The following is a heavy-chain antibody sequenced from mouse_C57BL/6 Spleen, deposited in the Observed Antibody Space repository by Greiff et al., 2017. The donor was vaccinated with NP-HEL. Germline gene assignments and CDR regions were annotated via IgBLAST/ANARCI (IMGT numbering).Heavy chain of an antibody. J-gene: IGHJ1*03. CDR3: ARGYYGSSYLYWYFDV. CDR2: ILPSIGRT. V-gene: IGHV15-2*01. Sequence: QVQLQQSGSELRSPGSSVKLSCKDFDSEVFPIAYMSWVRQKPGHGFEWIGGILPSIGRTIYGEKFEDKATLDADTLSNTAYLELNSLTSEDSAIYYCARGYYGSSYLYWYFDVWGTGTTVTVSS. D-gene: IGHD1-1*01. CDR1: DSEVFPIAY.